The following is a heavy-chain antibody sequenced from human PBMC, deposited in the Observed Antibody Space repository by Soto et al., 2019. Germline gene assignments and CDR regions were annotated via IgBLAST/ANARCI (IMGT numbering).Heavy chain of an antibody. CDR2: ISGSGGST. D-gene: IGHD3-16*01. CDR1: GFTFSTYA. Sequence: EVQLLESGGGLVQPGGSLRLSCAASGFTFSTYAMTWVRQAPGEGLEWVSAISGSGGSTYYADSVKGRFTISRDNSKNTLSLPMNSLSVEDTAVYYCAKDGGMGTPGSWFDPWGQGTLVTVSS. CDR3: AKDGGMGTPGSWFDP. V-gene: IGHV3-23*01. J-gene: IGHJ5*02.